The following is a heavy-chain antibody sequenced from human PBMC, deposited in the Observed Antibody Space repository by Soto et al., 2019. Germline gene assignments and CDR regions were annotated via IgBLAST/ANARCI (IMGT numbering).Heavy chain of an antibody. J-gene: IGHJ6*03. CDR1: GVSISSSY. D-gene: IGHD2-15*01. CDR2: IYNSGST. CDR3: AGDWAFFSGRSCYSPPDYYYYMDV. Sequence: QVQLQESGPGLVKPSETLSLTCTVSGVSISSSYWSWIRQPPGKGLEWIGYIYNSGSTNYNPSLKGRVPISVDTFKNQVSLGLSSVTAADTAVYLCAGDWAFFSGRSCYSPPDYYYYMDVWGKGTTVTVS. V-gene: IGHV4-4*08.